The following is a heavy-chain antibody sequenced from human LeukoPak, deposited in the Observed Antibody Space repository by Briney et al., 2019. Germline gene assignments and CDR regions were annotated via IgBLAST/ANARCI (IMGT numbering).Heavy chain of an antibody. J-gene: IGHJ5*02. CDR1: GYSFTVYY. V-gene: IGHV1-2*02. Sequence: ASVKVSCKTSGYSFTVYYMHWVRQAPGQGLEWMGWINPNSGGTSSAQKFQGRVTMTRDTSITTVYMEVSWLTSDDTAIYYCARADRLHGGPFLIGPWGQGTLVTVSS. CDR2: INPNSGGT. CDR3: ARADRLHGGPFLIGP. D-gene: IGHD2-21*01.